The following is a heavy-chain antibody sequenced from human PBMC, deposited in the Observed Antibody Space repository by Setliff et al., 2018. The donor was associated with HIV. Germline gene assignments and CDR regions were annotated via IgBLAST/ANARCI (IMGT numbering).Heavy chain of an antibody. Sequence: PSETLSLTCIVSGGSIGSDSYYWGWIRQPPGKGLEWIGSLFYSGNTQYNPSLRSRVTISVDTSKTEFSLKLSSVTAADTSIYYCARREGGSVSYWYFDLWGRGTLVTVSS. J-gene: IGHJ2*01. CDR3: ARREGGSVSYWYFDL. D-gene: IGHD1-1*01. CDR1: GGSIGSDSYY. CDR2: LFYSGNT. V-gene: IGHV4-39*01.